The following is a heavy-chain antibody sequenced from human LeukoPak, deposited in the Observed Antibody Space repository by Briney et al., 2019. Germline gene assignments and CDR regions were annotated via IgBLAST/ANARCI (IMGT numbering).Heavy chain of an antibody. CDR3: ARDYSNYAFDY. CDR1: GGTFSSYT. D-gene: IGHD4-11*01. Sequence: SVKVSCKASGGTFSSYTISWVRQAPGQGLEWMGRIIPILGIANYAQKFQCRVTITADKSTSTAYMALRSLRSEDTTVYYCARDYSNYAFDYWGQGTLVTVSS. CDR2: IIPILGIA. J-gene: IGHJ4*02. V-gene: IGHV1-69*04.